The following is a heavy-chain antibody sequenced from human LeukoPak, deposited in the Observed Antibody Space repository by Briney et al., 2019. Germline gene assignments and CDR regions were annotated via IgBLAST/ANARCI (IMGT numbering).Heavy chain of an antibody. Sequence: PSETLSLTCAVSGGSISSSNWWSWIRQPPGKGLEWIGEIYHSGSTNYNPSLKSRVTISVDKSKTQFSLKLSSVAAADTAVYYCARELYSYAHDRGIFDYWGQGTLVTVSS. V-gene: IGHV4-4*02. CDR1: GGSISSSNW. D-gene: IGHD5-18*01. J-gene: IGHJ4*02. CDR3: ARELYSYAHDRGIFDY. CDR2: IYHSGST.